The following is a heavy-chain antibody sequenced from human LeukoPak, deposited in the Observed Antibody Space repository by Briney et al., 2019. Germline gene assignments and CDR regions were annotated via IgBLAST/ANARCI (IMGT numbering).Heavy chain of an antibody. Sequence: PSQTLSLTCTGSGGSISSGSYYWRWIRQPAGKGLEWIGCIYISGSTNYNPSLKSRVTISVDTSENQFSLKLSSVTAADTAVYYCAREVYDYVWGSYLDYFDYWGQGTLVTVSS. J-gene: IGHJ4*02. CDR1: GGSISSGSYY. V-gene: IGHV4-61*02. CDR3: AREVYDYVWGSYLDYFDY. CDR2: IYISGST. D-gene: IGHD3-16*01.